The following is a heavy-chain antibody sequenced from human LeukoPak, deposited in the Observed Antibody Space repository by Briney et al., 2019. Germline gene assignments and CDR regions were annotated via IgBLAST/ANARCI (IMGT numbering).Heavy chain of an antibody. CDR3: AREVPVPDY. CDR1: GFTFSSYS. J-gene: IGHJ4*02. Sequence: GGSLRLSCAASGFTFSSYSMNWVRQAPGKGLEWVSYISSSSSTIYYADSVKGRFTISRDNAKNSLYLQMNSLRAEDTAVYYCAREVPVPDYWGQGTLVTVSS. V-gene: IGHV3-48*04. D-gene: IGHD2-2*01. CDR2: ISSSSSTI.